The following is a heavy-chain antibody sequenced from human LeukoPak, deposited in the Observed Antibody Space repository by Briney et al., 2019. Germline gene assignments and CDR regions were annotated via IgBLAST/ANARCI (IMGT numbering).Heavy chain of an antibody. D-gene: IGHD3-9*01. Sequence: GGSLRLSCAASGFTFSSYAMSWVRQAPGKGLEWVSAISGSGGSTYYADSVKGRFTISRDNSKNTLYLQMNSLRSEDTAVYYCARGGRYFDWLWAFDIWGQGTMVTVSS. CDR1: GFTFSSYA. V-gene: IGHV3-23*01. CDR2: ISGSGGST. J-gene: IGHJ3*02. CDR3: ARGGRYFDWLWAFDI.